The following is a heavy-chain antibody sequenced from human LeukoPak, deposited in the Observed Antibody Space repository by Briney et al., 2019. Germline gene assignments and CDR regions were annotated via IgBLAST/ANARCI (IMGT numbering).Heavy chain of an antibody. CDR2: INPNSGGT. CDR1: GYTFTGHY. D-gene: IGHD5-18*01. J-gene: IGHJ4*02. V-gene: IGHV1-2*02. Sequence: ASVKVSSTASGYTFTGHYMHWVRQAPGQGLEWMGWINPNSGGTNYAQNFQGRVTMTRDTSISSAYMELSSLRSDDTAVYYCARDKDTAMVGDYWGQGTLLTVSS. CDR3: ARDKDTAMVGDY.